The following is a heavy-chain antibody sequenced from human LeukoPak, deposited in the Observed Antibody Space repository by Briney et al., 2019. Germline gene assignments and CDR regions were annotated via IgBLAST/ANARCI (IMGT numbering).Heavy chain of an antibody. V-gene: IGHV3-74*01. CDR3: ARGGFIVGANQYFQG. CDR2: IDTDGSDR. Sequence: GGSLRLSCVASGFTFDRHWMHWVRQAPGKGLVWVSRIDTDGSDRGYAESVKGRFTISRDNTKNTLYLQMDSLRVEDTAVYYCARGGFIVGANQYFQGWGQGTRVIVSS. J-gene: IGHJ4*02. CDR1: GFTFDRHW. D-gene: IGHD3-16*02.